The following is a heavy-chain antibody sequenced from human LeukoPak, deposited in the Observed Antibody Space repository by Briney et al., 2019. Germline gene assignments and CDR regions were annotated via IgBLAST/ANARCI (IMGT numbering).Heavy chain of an antibody. V-gene: IGHV4-39*01. CDR3: AKMYYFGSGSYPNFDY. D-gene: IGHD3-10*01. J-gene: IGHJ4*02. Sequence: PSETLSLTCTVSGGSISSSNYYWGWIRQPPGKGLEWIGNIYYSGSTYYNPSLRSRVTISVDTSKNQFSLRLSSVTAADTAVNYCAKMYYFGSGSYPNFDYWGQGTLVTVSS. CDR2: IYYSGST. CDR1: GGSISSSNYY.